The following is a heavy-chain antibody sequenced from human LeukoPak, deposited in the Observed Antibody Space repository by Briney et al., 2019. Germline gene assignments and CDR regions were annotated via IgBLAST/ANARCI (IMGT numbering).Heavy chain of an antibody. CDR1: GFTFSSYS. J-gene: IGHJ4*02. V-gene: IGHV3-48*04. CDR2: ISSSSSTI. D-gene: IGHD3-22*01. CDR3: ASHHDSSGYLGDYHFDY. Sequence: GGSLRLSCAASGFTFSSYSMNWVRQAPGKGLEWVSYISSSSSTIYYADSVKGRFTISRDNAKNSLYLQMNSLRAEDTAVYYCASHHDSSGYLGDYHFDYWGQGTLVTVSS.